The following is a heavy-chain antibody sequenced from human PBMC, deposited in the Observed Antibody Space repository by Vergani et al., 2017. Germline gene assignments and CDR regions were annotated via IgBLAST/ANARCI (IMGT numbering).Heavy chain of an antibody. J-gene: IGHJ6*02. V-gene: IGHV1-46*01. CDR1: GYTFTSYY. CDR2: INPSGGST. Sequence: QVQLVRSGAEVKKPGASVKVSCKASGYTFTSYYMHWVRQAPGQGLEWMGIINPSGGSTSYAQKFQGRVTMTRDTSTSTVYMELSSLRSEDTAVYYCARGTLLWFGELSYYYYYGMDVWGQGTTVTVSS. CDR3: ARGTLLWFGELSYYYYYGMDV. D-gene: IGHD3-10*01.